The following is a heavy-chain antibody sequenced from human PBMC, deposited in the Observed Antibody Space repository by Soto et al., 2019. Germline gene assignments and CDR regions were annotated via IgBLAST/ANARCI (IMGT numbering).Heavy chain of an antibody. D-gene: IGHD3-3*01. J-gene: IGHJ6*03. Sequence: GGSLRLSCAACGVTVSSYAMSWVRQAPGKGLEWVSAISGSGGSTYYADSVKGRFTISRDNSKNTLYLQMNSLRAEDTAVYYCAKGGRFLEWLSHYYYYYMDVWGKGTTVTVSS. CDR2: ISGSGGST. V-gene: IGHV3-23*01. CDR3: AKGGRFLEWLSHYYYYYMDV. CDR1: GVTVSSYA.